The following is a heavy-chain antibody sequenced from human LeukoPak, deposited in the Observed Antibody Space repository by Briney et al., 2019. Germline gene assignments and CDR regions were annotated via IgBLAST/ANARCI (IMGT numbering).Heavy chain of an antibody. CDR1: GGTFSSYA. D-gene: IGHD3-10*01. Sequence: SVKVSCKASGGTFSSYAISWVRQAPGQGLEWMGRIIPILGIANYAQKFQGRVTVTADKSTSTAYMELSSLRSEDTAVYYCAREYYYGSGSHDYWGQGTLVTVSS. J-gene: IGHJ4*02. V-gene: IGHV1-69*04. CDR3: AREYYYGSGSHDY. CDR2: IIPILGIA.